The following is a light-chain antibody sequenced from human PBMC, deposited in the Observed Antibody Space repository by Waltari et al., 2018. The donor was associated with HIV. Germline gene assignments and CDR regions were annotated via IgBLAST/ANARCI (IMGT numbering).Light chain of an antibody. CDR2: GAS. Sequence: EIVMTQSPATLSVSPGERASLSCRPIQSVGSSLAWYQQKPGQAPRLLIHGASTRATDIPPGFSGSGSGTDFTLTIASLQSEDIALYYCQQYNVWPLTFGGGTTVEIK. V-gene: IGKV3-15*01. J-gene: IGKJ4*01. CDR1: QSVGSS. CDR3: QQYNVWPLT.